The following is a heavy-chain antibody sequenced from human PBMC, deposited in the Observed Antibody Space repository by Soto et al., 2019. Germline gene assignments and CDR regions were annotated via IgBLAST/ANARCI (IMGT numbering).Heavy chain of an antibody. Sequence: QVQLVESGGGLVKPGGSLRLSCVVSGFSFSDYYMSWIRQAPGKGLEWISYISNTGSTKYYADSVKGRFTISRDNAKNSLYLQMNSLRGEDTAVYYCARDYYGDCILDYWGQGTLVTVSS. CDR2: ISNTGSTK. CDR1: GFSFSDYY. V-gene: IGHV3-11*01. CDR3: ARDYYGDCILDY. J-gene: IGHJ4*02. D-gene: IGHD4-17*01.